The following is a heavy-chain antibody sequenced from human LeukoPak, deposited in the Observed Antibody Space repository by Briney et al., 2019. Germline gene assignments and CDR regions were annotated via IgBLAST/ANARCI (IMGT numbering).Heavy chain of an antibody. V-gene: IGHV3-21*01. CDR3: ARANYDSSGYFDYFDY. CDR2: ITYSSSYI. CDR1: GFTFSSYS. Sequence: GGSLRLSCAASGFTFSSYSMNWVRQAPGKGLEWVSSITYSSSYIYYADSVKGRFTMSRDNAKNSLYLQMNSLRAEDTAVYYCARANYDSSGYFDYFDYWGQGTLVTVSS. J-gene: IGHJ4*02. D-gene: IGHD3-22*01.